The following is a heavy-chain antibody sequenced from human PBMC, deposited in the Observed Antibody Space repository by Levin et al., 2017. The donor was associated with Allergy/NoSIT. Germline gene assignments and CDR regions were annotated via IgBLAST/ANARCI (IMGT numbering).Heavy chain of an antibody. CDR3: AKDRGYSYGIGEGMDV. V-gene: IGHV3-9*01. CDR1: GFTFDDYA. D-gene: IGHD5-18*01. J-gene: IGHJ6*02. CDR2: ISWNSGSI. Sequence: GGSLRLSCAASGFTFDDYAMHWVRQAPGKGLEWVSGISWNSGSIGYADSVKGRFTISRDNAKNSLYLQMNSLRAEDTALYYCAKDRGYSYGIGEGMDVWGQGTTVTVSS.